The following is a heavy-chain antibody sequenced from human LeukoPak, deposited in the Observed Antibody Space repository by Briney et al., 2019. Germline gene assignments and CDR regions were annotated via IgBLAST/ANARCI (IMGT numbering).Heavy chain of an antibody. CDR2: MYLSGTT. V-gene: IGHV4-4*02. CDR1: GDSINSLDL. Sequence: SGTLSLTCTVSGDSINSLDLWSWVRQPPGKGLEWVGEMYLSGTTHSNPSVKSRVTISIDKSKNQFFLNLSSVTAADTAVYYCAGLVGRYSSGLYYYYFDYWGQGTLVTVSS. CDR3: AGLVGRYSSGLYYYYFDY. J-gene: IGHJ4*02. D-gene: IGHD3-22*01.